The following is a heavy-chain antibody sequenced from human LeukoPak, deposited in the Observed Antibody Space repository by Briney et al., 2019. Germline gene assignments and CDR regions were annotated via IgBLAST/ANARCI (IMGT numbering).Heavy chain of an antibody. Sequence: PGGSLRLSCAASGFTFSSYWMSWVRQAPGKGLEWVANIKQDGSEKYYVDSVKGRFTISRDNAKNSLYLQMNSLRAEDTAVYYCGPWFSGYDFLVGYWGQGTLVTVSS. CDR3: GPWFSGYDFLVGY. V-gene: IGHV3-7*03. J-gene: IGHJ4*02. CDR1: GFTFSSYW. D-gene: IGHD5-12*01. CDR2: IKQDGSEK.